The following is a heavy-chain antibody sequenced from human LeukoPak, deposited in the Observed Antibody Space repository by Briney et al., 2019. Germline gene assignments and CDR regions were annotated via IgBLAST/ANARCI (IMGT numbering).Heavy chain of an antibody. CDR2: IYSGGST. Sequence: PGGSLRLSCAGSGFTFSSYAMSWVRQSPGKGLEWVSVIYSGGSTYYADSVNGRFTISRDNSRNTLFLQMNSLRAEDTALYYCASAREYCGSAECYEYFQHWGQGTLVTVSS. CDR3: ASAREYCGSAECYEYFQH. D-gene: IGHD2-21*01. V-gene: IGHV3-53*01. CDR1: GFTFSSYA. J-gene: IGHJ1*01.